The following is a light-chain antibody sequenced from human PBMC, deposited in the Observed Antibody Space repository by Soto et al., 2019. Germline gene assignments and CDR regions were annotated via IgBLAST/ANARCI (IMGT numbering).Light chain of an antibody. J-gene: IGKJ1*01. CDR1: QSVSIH. CDR2: DTS. Sequence: ETVMTQSPGTLSVSLGERATLSCRASQSVSIHLAWYQQKPGQAPRLLIYDTSTRATGIPARFSGSGSGAEFTLTISSLQSEDFAVYYCQQRSNWPRTFGQGTKVDIK. CDR3: QQRSNWPRT. V-gene: IGKV3-15*01.